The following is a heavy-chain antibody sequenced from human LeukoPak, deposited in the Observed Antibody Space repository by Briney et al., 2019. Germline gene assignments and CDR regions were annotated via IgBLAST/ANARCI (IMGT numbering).Heavy chain of an antibody. Sequence: PGGSLRLSCAASGFTFSSYSMNWVGQAPGKGLEWVSSISSSSSYIYYADSVKGRFTISRDNAKNSLYLQMNSLRAEDTAVYYCARDKDSSSWYQDYWGQGTLVTVSS. CDR3: ARDKDSSSWYQDY. V-gene: IGHV3-21*01. D-gene: IGHD6-13*01. J-gene: IGHJ4*02. CDR1: GFTFSSYS. CDR2: ISSSSSYI.